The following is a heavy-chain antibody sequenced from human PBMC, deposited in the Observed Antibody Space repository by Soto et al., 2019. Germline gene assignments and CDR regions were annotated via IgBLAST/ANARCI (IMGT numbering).Heavy chain of an antibody. V-gene: IGHV4-61*01. Sequence: SETLSLTCTVSGGSISSGNYYWSWIRQPPGKGLEWIGYIYYSGSTNYNPSLKSRVTISVDTSKNQFSLKLSSVTAADTAVYYCAGTVDYYYYGMDVWGQGTTVTVSS. J-gene: IGHJ6*02. CDR3: AGTVDYYYYGMDV. CDR1: GGSISSGNYY. CDR2: IYYSGST. D-gene: IGHD4-17*01.